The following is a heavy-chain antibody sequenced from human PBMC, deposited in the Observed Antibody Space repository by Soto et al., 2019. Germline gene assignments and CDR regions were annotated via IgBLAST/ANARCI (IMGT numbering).Heavy chain of an antibody. CDR1: GFSLRTSGVG. D-gene: IGHD6-13*01. Sequence: QITLKESGPTLLNPTQTLTLTCTFSGFSLRTSGVGVGWIRQPPGKALEWLALIYWDDEKRYSPSLQSRLTIDKDSSKNQVVLTMTNMDPVDTATYYCAYRPSLWYSRRSQNWFAPWGQGSLVTVSS. CDR2: IYWDDEK. J-gene: IGHJ5*02. V-gene: IGHV2-5*02. CDR3: AYRPSLWYSRRSQNWFAP.